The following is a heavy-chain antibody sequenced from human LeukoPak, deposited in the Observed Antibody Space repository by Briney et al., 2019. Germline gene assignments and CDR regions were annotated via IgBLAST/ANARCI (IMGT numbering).Heavy chain of an antibody. J-gene: IGHJ3*02. CDR2: IYTSGST. CDR3: AREGVVPAASRAFDI. V-gene: IGHV4-4*07. CDR1: GGSISGYY. D-gene: IGHD2-2*01. Sequence: PSETLSLTCTVSGGSISGYYWSWIRQPAGKRLEWIGRIYTSGSTNYNPSLKSRVTISVDTSKNQFSLKLSSVTAADTAVYYCAREGVVPAASRAFDIWGQGTMVTVSS.